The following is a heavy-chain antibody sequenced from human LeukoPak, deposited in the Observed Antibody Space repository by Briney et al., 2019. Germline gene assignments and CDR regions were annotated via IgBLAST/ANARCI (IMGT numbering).Heavy chain of an antibody. CDR2: ISGSGGST. J-gene: IGHJ4*02. CDR1: GFTFSSYA. CDR3: AKDSIFGVVIIAYYYFDY. D-gene: IGHD3-3*02. V-gene: IGHV3-23*01. Sequence: GGSLRLSCAASGFTFSSYAMSWVRQAPGEGLEWVSAISGSGGSTYYADSVKGRFTISRDNSKNTLYLQMNSLRAEDTAVYYCAKDSIFGVVIIAYYYFDYWGQGTLVTVSS.